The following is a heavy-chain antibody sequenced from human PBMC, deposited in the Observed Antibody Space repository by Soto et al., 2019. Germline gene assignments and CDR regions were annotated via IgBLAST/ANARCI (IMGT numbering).Heavy chain of an antibody. D-gene: IGHD5-12*01. V-gene: IGHV4-31*03. CDR2: IYVTGAV. J-gene: IGHJ5*02. CDR3: ARLRVATNNYKWFDP. CDR1: GAPLNSGNYY. Sequence: SETLSLTCSVSGAPLNSGNYYWSWIRQVPGKGLGWIGHIYVTGAVDYNPSLRDRITISQDTSESQFSLNLRLVTAADTAVYYCARLRVATNNYKWFDPWGQGTMVTVSS.